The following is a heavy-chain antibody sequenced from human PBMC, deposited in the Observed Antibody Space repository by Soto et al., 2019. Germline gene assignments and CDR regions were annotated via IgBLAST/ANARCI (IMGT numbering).Heavy chain of an antibody. V-gene: IGHV2-5*02. CDR2: IYWDDDK. Sequence: SGPTLVNPTQTLTLTCTFSGFSLSTSGVGVGWIRQPPGKALEWLALIYWDDDKRYSPSLKSRLTITKDTSKNQVVLTMTNMDPVDTATYYCAHICNWNDDPTPFDPWSQGTLVTVSS. D-gene: IGHD1-20*01. J-gene: IGHJ5*02. CDR3: AHICNWNDDPTPFDP. CDR1: GFSLSTSGVG.